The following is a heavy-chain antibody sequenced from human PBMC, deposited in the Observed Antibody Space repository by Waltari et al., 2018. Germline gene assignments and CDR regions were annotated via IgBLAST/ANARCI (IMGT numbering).Heavy chain of an antibody. CDR3: AGGTIGSGGSYDGGMDV. V-gene: IGHV4-34*01. J-gene: IGHJ6*02. CDR1: GGSFNTYS. Sequence: QVQLQQWGAGLLKPSETLSLTCDVYGGSFNTYSWAWTRQPPEKGLEWIGEINYSGVSNYNPSLKSRVTISVDTSKNRFSLKLNSVTAADTAVYYCAGGTIGSGGSYDGGMDVWGQGTTVTVSS. CDR2: INYSGVS. D-gene: IGHD1-26*01.